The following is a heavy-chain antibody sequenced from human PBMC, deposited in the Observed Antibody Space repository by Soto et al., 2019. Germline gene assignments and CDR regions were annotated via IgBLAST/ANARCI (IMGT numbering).Heavy chain of an antibody. V-gene: IGHV1-18*04. CDR2: ISAYNGNT. D-gene: IGHD6-19*01. CDR1: GYTFTSYG. CDR3: ARVQGIAVAGTGYWFDP. Sequence: AAVKVSCKASGYTFTSYGISWVRQAPGQGLEWMGWISAYNGNTNYAQKLQGRVTMTTDTSTSTAYMELRSLRSDDTAVYYCARVQGIAVAGTGYWFDPWGQGTLVTVSS. J-gene: IGHJ5*02.